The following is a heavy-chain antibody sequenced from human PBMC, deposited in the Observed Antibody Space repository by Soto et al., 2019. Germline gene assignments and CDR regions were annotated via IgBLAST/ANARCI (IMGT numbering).Heavy chain of an antibody. D-gene: IGHD2-2*01. CDR3: ARGLLVHCSSTSCYSQTPNYYYYYMDV. CDR1: GYTFTSYD. J-gene: IGHJ6*03. CDR2: MNPNSGNT. Sequence: GASVKVSCKASGYTFTSYDINWVRQATGQGLEWMGWMNPNSGNTGYAQKFQGRVTMTRNTSISTAYMELSSLRSEDTAVYYCARGLLVHCSSTSCYSQTPNYYYYYMDVWGKGTTVTVSS. V-gene: IGHV1-8*01.